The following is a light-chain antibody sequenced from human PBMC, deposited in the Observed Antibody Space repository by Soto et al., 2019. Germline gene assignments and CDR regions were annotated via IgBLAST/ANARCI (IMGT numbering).Light chain of an antibody. CDR2: DVG. Sequence: QSVLTQPASVSGSPGQSITISCAGTTSDVGGYNYVSWYQQHPGKAPKLMIYDVGKRPSGVSNRFSGSKSGNTASLTISGLQAEDEGHYYCSSYTSSSTLLFGGGTKLTVL. CDR3: SSYTSSSTLL. J-gene: IGLJ2*01. CDR1: TSDVGGYNY. V-gene: IGLV2-14*01.